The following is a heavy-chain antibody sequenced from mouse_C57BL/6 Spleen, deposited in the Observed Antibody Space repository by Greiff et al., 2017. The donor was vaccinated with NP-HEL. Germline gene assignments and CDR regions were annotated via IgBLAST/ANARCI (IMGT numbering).Heavy chain of an antibody. CDR2: IDPEDGDT. J-gene: IGHJ2*01. Sequence: VQLQQSGAELVRPGASVKLSCTASGFNIKDYYMHWVKQRPEQGLEWIGRIDPEDGDTEYAPKFQGKATMTADTSSNTAYLQLSSLTSEDTAVYYCTTDSSVYEYYFDYWGQGTTLTVSS. D-gene: IGHD3-2*02. CDR3: TTDSSVYEYYFDY. V-gene: IGHV14-1*01. CDR1: GFNIKDYY.